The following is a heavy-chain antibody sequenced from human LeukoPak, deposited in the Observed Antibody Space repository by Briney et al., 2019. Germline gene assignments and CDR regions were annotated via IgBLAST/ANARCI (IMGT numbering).Heavy chain of an antibody. J-gene: IGHJ2*01. D-gene: IGHD5-24*01. CDR1: GGSISSYY. V-gene: IGHV4-59*01. CDR3: ARVERSRWCFDL. CDR2: IYYSGST. Sequence: SETLSLTCTVSGGSISSYYWSWIRQPPGKGLEWIGYIYYSGSTNYNPSLKSRVTISVDTSKNQFSLKLTSVTAADTAVYYRARVERSRWCFDLWGRGTLVTVSS.